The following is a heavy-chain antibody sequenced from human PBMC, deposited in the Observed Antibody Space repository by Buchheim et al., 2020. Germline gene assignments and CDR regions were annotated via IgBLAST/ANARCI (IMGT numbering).Heavy chain of an antibody. Sequence: QVQLQQWGAGLLKPSETLSLTRAVYGGSFSGYYWSWIRQPPGKGLEWIGEINHSGSTNYNPSLKSRVTISVDTSKNQFSLKLSSVTAADTAVYYCARLRFWSGYYGGDYWGQGTL. CDR3: ARLRFWSGYYGGDY. CDR1: GGSFSGYY. D-gene: IGHD3-3*01. J-gene: IGHJ4*02. V-gene: IGHV4-34*01. CDR2: INHSGST.